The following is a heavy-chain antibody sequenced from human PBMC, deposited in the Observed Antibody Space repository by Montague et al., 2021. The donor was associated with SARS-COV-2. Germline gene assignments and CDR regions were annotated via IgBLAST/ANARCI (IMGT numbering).Heavy chain of an antibody. CDR1: GGSISRYY. CDR2: IDYSGST. J-gene: IGHJ4*02. D-gene: IGHD3-22*01. CDR3: ARELCYDSSGYYPDFDY. Sequence: SETLSLTCTVSGGSISRYYWGWIRQPPGKGLEWIGYIDYSGSTKYNPSLKSRVTISVDTSKKQFSLKLNSVTAADTAVYYCARELCYDSSGYYPDFDYWGQGTLVTVSS. V-gene: IGHV4-59*13.